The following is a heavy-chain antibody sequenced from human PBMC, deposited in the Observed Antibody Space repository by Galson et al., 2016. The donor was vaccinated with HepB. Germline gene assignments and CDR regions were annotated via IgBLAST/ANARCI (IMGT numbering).Heavy chain of an antibody. J-gene: IGHJ6*02. D-gene: IGHD3-16*02. CDR3: ARENPPPDEYVWGTYRYNYYYGIDV. CDR1: GDSVSSSTSA. CDR2: TYYRSKWYT. V-gene: IGHV6-1*01. Sequence: ISGDSVSSSTSAWNWIRQSPSRGLEWLGRTYYRSKWYTDYAVSVKSRITINPDTSKNQFSLQLDSVTPEDTAVYYCARENPPPDEYVWGTYRYNYYYGIDVWGQGTTVTVSS.